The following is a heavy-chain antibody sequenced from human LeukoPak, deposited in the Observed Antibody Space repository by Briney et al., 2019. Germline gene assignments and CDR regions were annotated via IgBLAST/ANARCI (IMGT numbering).Heavy chain of an antibody. V-gene: IGHV4-39*01. CDR3: ARAGYSSGWYNHFYY. J-gene: IGHJ4*02. Sequence: QPSETLSLTCTVSGGSITSSTYYWGWIRQPPGKGLEWIGSINYGGFTYYSASLKSRVTMSVDTSKNQFSLNLSSVTAADTAVYYCARAGYSSGWYNHFYYWGQGTLVTVSS. CDR2: INYGGFT. CDR1: GGSITSSTYY. D-gene: IGHD6-19*01.